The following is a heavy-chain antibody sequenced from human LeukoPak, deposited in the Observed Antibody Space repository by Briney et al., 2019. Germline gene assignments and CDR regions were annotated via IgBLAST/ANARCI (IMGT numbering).Heavy chain of an antibody. D-gene: IGHD1-26*01. V-gene: IGHV3-30*04. CDR2: ISYDGSNK. CDR3: ARGGSYLSAFDI. CDR1: GFTFSSYA. J-gene: IGHJ3*02. Sequence: PGRSLRLSCAASGFTFSSYAMHWVRQAPGKGLEWVAVISYDGSNKYYADSVKGRFTISRDNSKNTLYLQMNSLRAEDTAVYYCARGGSYLSAFDIWGQGTMVTVSS.